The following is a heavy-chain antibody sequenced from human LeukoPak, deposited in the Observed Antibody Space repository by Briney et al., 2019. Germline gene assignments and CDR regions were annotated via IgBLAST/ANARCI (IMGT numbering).Heavy chain of an antibody. V-gene: IGHV3-74*01. J-gene: IGHJ5*02. CDR3: ARAGQYSTNNWFDP. D-gene: IGHD6-6*01. CDR2: MNSDGSTT. Sequence: PGGSLRLSCAASGFTFSSYWMHWVRQAPGKGLVWVSRMNSDGSTTNYADSVKGRFTISRDNAKNTLYLQMNSLRGDDTAVYYCARAGQYSTNNWFDPWDQGTLVTVSS. CDR1: GFTFSSYW.